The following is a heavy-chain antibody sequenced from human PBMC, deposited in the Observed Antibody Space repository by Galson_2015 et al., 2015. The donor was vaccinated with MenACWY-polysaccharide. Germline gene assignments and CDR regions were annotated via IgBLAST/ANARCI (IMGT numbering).Heavy chain of an antibody. D-gene: IGHD4-17*01. CDR1: GFIFDDYG. V-gene: IGHV3-9*01. CDR3: AKVRLRHRYGDVGLDV. CDR2: ISSDSGIL. J-gene: IGHJ6*02. Sequence: SLRLSCAASGFIFDDYGIHWVRHAPGKGLEWVSGISSDSGILSYAGSVKGRFTISRDSAKNSVYLQMDSLRDEDTALYSCAKVRLRHRYGDVGLDVWVQGTTVPVSS.